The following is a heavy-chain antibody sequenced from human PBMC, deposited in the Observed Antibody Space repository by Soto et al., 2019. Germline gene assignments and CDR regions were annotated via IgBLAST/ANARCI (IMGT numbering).Heavy chain of an antibody. CDR3: ARGGIAVAYPYGMDV. CDR2: IYYSGST. J-gene: IGHJ6*02. D-gene: IGHD6-19*01. Sequence: SETLSLTCTVSGGSISSYYWSWIRQPPGKGLEWIGYIYYSGSTNYNPSLKSRVTISVDTSKNQFSLKLSSVTAADTAVYYCARGGIAVAYPYGMDVWGQGTTVTVSS. CDR1: GGSISSYY. V-gene: IGHV4-59*01.